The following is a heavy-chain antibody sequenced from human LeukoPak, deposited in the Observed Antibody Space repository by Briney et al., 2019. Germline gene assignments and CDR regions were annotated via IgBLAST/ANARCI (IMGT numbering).Heavy chain of an antibody. CDR3: ANSFYCSGGSCYDDY. D-gene: IGHD2-15*01. V-gene: IGHV3-23*01. CDR2: ISGSGGST. CDR1: GFTFSSYA. J-gene: IGHJ4*02. Sequence: PGGSLRLSCAASGFTFSSYAMSWVRQAPGKGLEWVSAISGSGGSTYYADTVKGRFTISRDNSKNTLYLQMNSLRAEDTAVYYCANSFYCSGGSCYDDYWGQGTLVTVSS.